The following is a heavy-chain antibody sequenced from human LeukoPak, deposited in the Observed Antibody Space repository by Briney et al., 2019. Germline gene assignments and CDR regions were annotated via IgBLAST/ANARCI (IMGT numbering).Heavy chain of an antibody. D-gene: IGHD2-15*01. CDR1: GFSLSSYS. J-gene: IGHJ4*02. Sequence: RGSLRLSCAASGFSLSSYSMNWVRQAPGKGLEWVSSISSSSSYIYYADSVKGRFTLSRDNAKKSLHLQMNSLRAEDTAVYYCARAPHPYCSGGNCIYFDYWGQGTLVTVSS. CDR2: ISSSSSYI. CDR3: ARAPHPYCSGGNCIYFDY. V-gene: IGHV3-21*01.